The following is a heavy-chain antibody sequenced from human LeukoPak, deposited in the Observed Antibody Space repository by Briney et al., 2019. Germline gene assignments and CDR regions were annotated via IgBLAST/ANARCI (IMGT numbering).Heavy chain of an antibody. D-gene: IGHD1-1*01. CDR2: INHSGST. CDR3: ARYLKERRKTWYFDY. Sequence: PSETLSLTCAVYGGSFSGYYWSWIRQPPGKGLEWIGEINHSGSTNYNPSLKSRVTISVDTSKNQFSLKLSSVTAADTAVYYCARYLKERRKTWYFDYWGQGTLVTVSS. V-gene: IGHV4-34*01. CDR1: GGSFSGYY. J-gene: IGHJ4*02.